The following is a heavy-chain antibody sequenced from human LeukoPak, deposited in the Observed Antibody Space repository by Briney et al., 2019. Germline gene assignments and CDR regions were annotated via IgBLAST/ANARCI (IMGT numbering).Heavy chain of an antibody. Sequence: ASVKVSCKASGYTFTNYGISWVRQAPGQGPEWMGWINTNTRNPTYAQGFTGRFVFSLDTSVNTAYLQINSLKPEDTAVYYCARGVSEYSSSSVPQDDHYSYYMDVWGKGTTVTVS. CDR1: GYTFTNYG. J-gene: IGHJ6*03. V-gene: IGHV7-4-1*02. CDR2: INTNTRNP. D-gene: IGHD6-6*01. CDR3: ARGVSEYSSSSVPQDDHYSYYMDV.